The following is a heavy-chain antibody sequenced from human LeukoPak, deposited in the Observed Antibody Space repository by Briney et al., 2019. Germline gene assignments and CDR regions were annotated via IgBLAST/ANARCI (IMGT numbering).Heavy chain of an antibody. D-gene: IGHD5-12*01. CDR1: GYTFTSYA. V-gene: IGHV1-3*01. CDR3: ARDKSIVATTYYFDY. CDR2: INAGNGNT. Sequence: ASVKVSCKASGYTFTSYAMHWVRQAPGQRLEWMGWINAGNGNTKYSQKFQGRVTITRDTSASTAYMELSSLRSEDTAVYYCARDKSIVATTYYFDYWGQGTLVTVSS. J-gene: IGHJ4*02.